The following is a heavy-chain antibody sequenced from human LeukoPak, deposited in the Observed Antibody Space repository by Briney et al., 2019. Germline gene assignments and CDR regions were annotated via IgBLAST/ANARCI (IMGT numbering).Heavy chain of an antibody. V-gene: IGHV3-74*03. CDR1: GFIFNNFG. J-gene: IGHJ4*02. CDR3: AREGRVSGYDFDC. D-gene: IGHD5-12*01. Sequence: GGSLRLSCAASGFIFNNFGMTWVRQAPGKGLVWVSRINSDGSSITYADSVKGRFTISRDNAKNTLYLQMNSLRVEDTAVYYCAREGRVSGYDFDCWGQGTLVTVSS. CDR2: INSDGSSI.